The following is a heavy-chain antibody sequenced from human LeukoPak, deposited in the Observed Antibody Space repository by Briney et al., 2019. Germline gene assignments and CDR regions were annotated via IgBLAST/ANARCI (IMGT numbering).Heavy chain of an antibody. Sequence: GGSLRLSCLASGFTFSRYAMHWVRQAPGKGLEWVALISYAGDNKQYADSVKGRFYISRDDYRNMLHLQMDSLRPEDTAVYYCARDSGMDVWGQGTTVTVSS. V-gene: IGHV3-30-3*01. CDR3: ARDSGMDV. CDR1: GFTFSRYA. CDR2: ISYAGDNK. J-gene: IGHJ6*02.